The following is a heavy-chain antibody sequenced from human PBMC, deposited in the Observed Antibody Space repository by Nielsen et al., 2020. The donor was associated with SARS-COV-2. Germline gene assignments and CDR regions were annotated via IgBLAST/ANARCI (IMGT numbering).Heavy chain of an antibody. Sequence: GGSLRLSCAASGFTFSSYAMHWVRQAPGKGLEWVAVISYDGSNKYYADSVKGRFTISRDNSKNTLYLQMNSLRAEDTAVYYCARYRYSGRQYYFDYWGQGTLVTVSS. CDR3: ARYRYSGRQYYFDY. CDR1: GFTFSSYA. V-gene: IGHV3-30-3*01. CDR2: ISYDGSNK. D-gene: IGHD1-26*01. J-gene: IGHJ4*02.